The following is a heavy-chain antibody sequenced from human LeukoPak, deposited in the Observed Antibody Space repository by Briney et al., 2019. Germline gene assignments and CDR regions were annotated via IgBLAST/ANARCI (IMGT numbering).Heavy chain of an antibody. J-gene: IGHJ4*02. CDR3: AKDIGIVGATAFDY. Sequence: PGRSLRLSCAASGFTFDDYAMHWVRQAPGKGLEWVSGISWNSGSIGYADSVKGRFTISRDNAKNSLYLQMNSLRAEDTALYYCAKDIGIVGATAFDYWGQGTLVTVSS. V-gene: IGHV3-9*01. D-gene: IGHD1-26*01. CDR1: GFTFDDYA. CDR2: ISWNSGSI.